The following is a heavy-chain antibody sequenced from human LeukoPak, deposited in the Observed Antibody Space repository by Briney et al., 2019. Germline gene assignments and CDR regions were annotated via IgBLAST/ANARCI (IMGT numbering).Heavy chain of an antibody. J-gene: IGHJ6*02. CDR3: AREQLVRYYYYGMDV. CDR1: GGSIXGSHHY. Sequence: TLSLTCAVXGGSIXGSHHYWGWIRQPPGTGLEWLGTIFSTGSTYYNPSLKSRVTISVDTSKNQFSLKLSSVTAADTAVYYCAREQLVRYYYYGMDVWGQGATVTVSS. CDR2: IFSTGST. V-gene: IGHV4-39*07. D-gene: IGHD6-6*01.